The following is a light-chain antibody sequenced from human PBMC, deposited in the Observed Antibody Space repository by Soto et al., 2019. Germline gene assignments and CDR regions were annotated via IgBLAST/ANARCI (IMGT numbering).Light chain of an antibody. CDR2: DVS. J-gene: IGLJ2*01. Sequence: QSALTQPASVSGSPGQSITISCTGTSSDVGGYNYVSWYQQHPGKAPKLMIYDVSNRPSGVSNRFSGSKSGNTASLTISGFQAEDEADYYCSSYTSSGTLVFGRGTKLTVL. CDR3: SSYTSSGTLV. CDR1: SSDVGGYNY. V-gene: IGLV2-14*01.